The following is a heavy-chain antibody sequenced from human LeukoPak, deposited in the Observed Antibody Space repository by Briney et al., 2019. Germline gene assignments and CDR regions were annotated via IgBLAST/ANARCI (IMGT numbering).Heavy chain of an antibody. J-gene: IGHJ4*02. CDR3: AKGPRALVGYYFDF. Sequence: GGSLRLSCAVSGLTFRNYAMSWVRQAPGKGLEWVSDISGSGGNTYYADSVKGRFTISRDNSKNTLYLQMNSLRAEDTAVYYCAKGPRALVGYYFDFWGQGTLVTVSP. V-gene: IGHV3-23*01. CDR1: GLTFRNYA. D-gene: IGHD3-10*01. CDR2: ISGSGGNT.